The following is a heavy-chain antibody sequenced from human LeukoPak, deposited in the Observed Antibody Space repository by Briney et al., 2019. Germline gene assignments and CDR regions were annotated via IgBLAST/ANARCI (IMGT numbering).Heavy chain of an antibody. Sequence: GGSLRLSCAASGFTFSSYAMSWVRQAPGKGLEWVSTISSSGGNTYYADSVKGRFTISRDNSKNTLYLQMNSLRAEDTAVYYCAKGGSDYDDHGYSFGYWGQGALVTVSS. CDR1: GFTFSSYA. V-gene: IGHV3-23*01. CDR2: ISSSGGNT. D-gene: IGHD1-26*01. J-gene: IGHJ4*02. CDR3: AKGGSDYDDHGYSFGY.